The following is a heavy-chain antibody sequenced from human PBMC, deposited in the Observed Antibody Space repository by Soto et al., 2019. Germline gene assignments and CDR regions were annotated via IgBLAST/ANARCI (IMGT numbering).Heavy chain of an antibody. J-gene: IGHJ4*02. CDR2: IYYSGST. CDR3: ARIPTTGTVDY. V-gene: IGHV4-61*01. Sequence: LALTCTVSGGSVSSGSYYWSWIRQPPGKGLEWIGYIYYSGSTNYNPSLKNRVTISVDTSKNQFSLKLSSVTAADTAVYYCARIPTTGTVDYWGQGTLVTVSS. D-gene: IGHD1-1*01. CDR1: GGSVSSGSYY.